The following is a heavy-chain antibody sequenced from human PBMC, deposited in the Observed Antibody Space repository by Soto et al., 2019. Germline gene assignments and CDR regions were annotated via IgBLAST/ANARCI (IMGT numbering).Heavy chain of an antibody. CDR3: ARDIVVRPAANRYGMDV. CDR1: CGSFSGYY. V-gene: IGHV4-34*01. D-gene: IGHD2-2*01. J-gene: IGHJ6*02. CDR2: INHSGSN. Sequence: SETLSLTCAVYCGSFSGYYWSWVRQPPGKGLEWIGEINHSGSNNYNPSLKSRVTISVDTSKNQFSLKLTSVTAADTAVYYCARDIVVRPAANRYGMDVWGQGTTVTVSS.